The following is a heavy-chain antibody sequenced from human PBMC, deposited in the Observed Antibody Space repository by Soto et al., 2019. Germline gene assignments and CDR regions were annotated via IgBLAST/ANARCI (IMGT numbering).Heavy chain of an antibody. CDR3: AADGYWSGGSCYWVGFDD. V-gene: IGHV1-58*01. J-gene: IGHJ4*02. Sequence: GASVKVSCKASGFTFTSSAVQWVRQARGQRLEWIGWIVVGSGNTNYAQKFQERVTITRDMSTSTAYMELSSLRSEDTAVYYCAADGYWSGGSCYWVGFDDWGQGTLVTVSS. CDR2: IVVGSGNT. D-gene: IGHD2-15*01. CDR1: GFTFTSSA.